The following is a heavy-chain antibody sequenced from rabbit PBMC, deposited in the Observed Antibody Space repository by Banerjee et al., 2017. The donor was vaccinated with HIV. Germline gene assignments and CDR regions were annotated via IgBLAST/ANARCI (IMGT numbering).Heavy chain of an antibody. CDR1: GFDFSSSDY. CDR3: ARDTSSSFSSYGMDL. CDR2: INAATGKP. Sequence: QSLEESGGDLVKPGASLTLTCTASGFDFSSSDYMCWVRQAPGKGLEWIACINAATGKPVYATWAKGRFTISRTSSTTVTLQMTSLTAADTATYFCARDTSSSFSSYGMDLWGPGTLVTVS. D-gene: IGHD1-1*01. V-gene: IGHV1S40*01. J-gene: IGHJ6*01.